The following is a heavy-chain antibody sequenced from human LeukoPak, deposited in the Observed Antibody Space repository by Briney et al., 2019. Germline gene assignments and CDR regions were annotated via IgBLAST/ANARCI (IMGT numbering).Heavy chain of an antibody. CDR2: IYYSGST. Sequence: PSETLSLTCAVYGGSFSSYYWSWIRQPPGKGLEWIGYIYYSGSTNYNPSLKSRVTISVDTSKNQFSLKLSSVTAADTAVYYCARIVIRDGNYYYDSSGYHDYWGQGTLVTVSS. CDR1: GGSFSSYY. D-gene: IGHD3-22*01. CDR3: ARIVIRDGNYYYDSSGYHDY. V-gene: IGHV4-59*01. J-gene: IGHJ4*02.